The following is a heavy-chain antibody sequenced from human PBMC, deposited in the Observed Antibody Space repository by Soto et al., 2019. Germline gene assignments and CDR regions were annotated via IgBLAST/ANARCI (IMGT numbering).Heavy chain of an antibody. CDR1: GFTVRNIV. CDR2: ITGSGRDT. Sequence: GTLGLSCAASGFTVRNIVLSRRRQAPGKGLDWVSGITGSGRDTYYADSVKGRFTISRDNSKNMVFLQMNSLRAEDTALYYCAKNGLDNSPSAIDSWGPGTLVTVSS. J-gene: IGHJ4*02. D-gene: IGHD2-8*01. CDR3: AKNGLDNSPSAIDS. V-gene: IGHV3-23*01.